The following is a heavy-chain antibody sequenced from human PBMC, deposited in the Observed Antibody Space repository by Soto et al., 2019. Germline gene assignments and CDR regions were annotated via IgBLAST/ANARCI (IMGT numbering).Heavy chain of an antibody. Sequence: GGSLRLSCAASGFTFSSYSMNWVRQAPGKGLEWVSSISSSSSYIYYADSVRGRFTISRDDAKNSLYLQMNSLRAEDTAVYYCARMYYDILTGYPDYWGQGTLVTVSS. CDR2: ISSSSSYI. V-gene: IGHV3-21*01. J-gene: IGHJ4*02. CDR1: GFTFSSYS. CDR3: ARMYYDILTGYPDY. D-gene: IGHD3-9*01.